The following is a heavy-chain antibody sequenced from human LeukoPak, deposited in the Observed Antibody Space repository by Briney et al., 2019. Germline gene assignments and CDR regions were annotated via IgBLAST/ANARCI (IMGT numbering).Heavy chain of an antibody. CDR1: GFTFSSYG. V-gene: IGHV3-33*01. J-gene: IGHJ3*02. Sequence: PGRSLRLSCAASGFTFSSYGMHWVRQAPGKGLEWVAVIWYYGSNKYYADSVKGRFTISRDNSKNTLYLQMNSLRAEDTAVYYCARDLEPYYYDSSGYPGAFDIWGQGTMVTVSS. D-gene: IGHD3-22*01. CDR3: ARDLEPYYYDSSGYPGAFDI. CDR2: IWYYGSNK.